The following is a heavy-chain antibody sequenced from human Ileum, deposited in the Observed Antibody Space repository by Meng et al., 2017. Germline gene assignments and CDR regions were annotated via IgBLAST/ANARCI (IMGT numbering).Heavy chain of an antibody. Sequence: QVQLQESGPGLVKPSQTLSLTCTVSVGSISSGDSYWSWIRQPPGKGLEWIGYIYYSGSTYYNPSLKSRVTISVDTSKNQFSLKLSSVTAADTAVYYCARENTIFGVVWGSWFDPWGQGTLVTVSS. D-gene: IGHD3-3*01. CDR3: ARENTIFGVVWGSWFDP. CDR2: IYYSGST. J-gene: IGHJ5*02. CDR1: VGSISSGDSY. V-gene: IGHV4-30-4*01.